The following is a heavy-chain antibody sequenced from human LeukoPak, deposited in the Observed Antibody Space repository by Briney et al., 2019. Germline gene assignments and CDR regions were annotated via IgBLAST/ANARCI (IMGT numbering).Heavy chain of an antibody. V-gene: IGHV1-69*06. Sequence: GSSVKVSCKASGGTFSSYAISWVRQAPGQGPEWMGGIIPLFRTANYAQKVQGRVTITADRSTNTAFMELSSLRYEETAMYYCATNYEILSGYPKNYYFHIWGQGTMVTVSS. CDR1: GGTFSSYA. CDR2: IIPLFRTA. CDR3: ATNYEILSGYPKNYYFHI. J-gene: IGHJ3*02. D-gene: IGHD3-9*01.